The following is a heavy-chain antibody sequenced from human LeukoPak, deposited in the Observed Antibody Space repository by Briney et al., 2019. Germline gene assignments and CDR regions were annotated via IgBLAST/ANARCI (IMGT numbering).Heavy chain of an antibody. CDR3: ARAAGLILDH. D-gene: IGHD2-15*01. CDR1: GFTLTHYW. CDR2: MNSDGSII. J-gene: IGHJ4*02. Sequence: GGSLRLSCAASGFTLTHYWMHWVRQAPGKGPVWVSRMNSDGSIINYADSVKGRFTISRDNAKNMLYLQMDSLTGEDTAVYYCARAAGLILDHWGQGTLVSVSS. V-gene: IGHV3-74*01.